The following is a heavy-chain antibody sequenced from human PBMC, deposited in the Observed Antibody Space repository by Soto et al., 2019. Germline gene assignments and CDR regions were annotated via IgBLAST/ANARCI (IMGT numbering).Heavy chain of an antibody. D-gene: IGHD3-3*01. CDR3: ARGRYYAPLDY. CDR1: GFTFSTYD. Sequence: EVPLVESGGGLVQPGGSLRLSCAASGFTFSTYDMHWVRQATGKGLEWISAIGTAGDTYYPGSVKGRFTTSRENAKNSLYLQMNSLRAGDTAVYYCARGRYYAPLDYWGQGTLVTVSS. CDR2: IGTAGDT. J-gene: IGHJ4*02. V-gene: IGHV3-13*01.